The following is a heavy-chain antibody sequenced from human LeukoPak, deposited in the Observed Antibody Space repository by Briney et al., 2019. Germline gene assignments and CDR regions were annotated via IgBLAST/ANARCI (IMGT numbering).Heavy chain of an antibody. CDR3: AKSDHFDS. Sequence: GRSLRLSCAASGFTFSSYAMHWVRQAPGKGLEWVAVISYDGSNKYYADSVKGRFTISRDNSKNTLYLQMNSLRAEDSAVYYCAKSDHFDSWGQGTLVTVSS. CDR2: ISYDGSNK. J-gene: IGHJ4*02. V-gene: IGHV3-30-3*02. CDR1: GFTFSSYA.